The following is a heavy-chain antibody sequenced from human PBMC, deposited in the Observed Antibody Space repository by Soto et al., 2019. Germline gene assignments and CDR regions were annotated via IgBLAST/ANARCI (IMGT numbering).Heavy chain of an antibody. V-gene: IGHV2-5*02. Sequence: QITLKESGPTLVKPTQTLTLTCTFSGFSLSTSGLGVGWIRQPPGKALEWLALIYWDDDKRYSPSLKSRLTVTKDTSKNQVVLTMTDMDPVDTATYYCANRPAGWYLDYWGQGTLVTVSS. D-gene: IGHD6-19*01. CDR2: IYWDDDK. J-gene: IGHJ4*02. CDR3: ANRPAGWYLDY. CDR1: GFSLSTSGLG.